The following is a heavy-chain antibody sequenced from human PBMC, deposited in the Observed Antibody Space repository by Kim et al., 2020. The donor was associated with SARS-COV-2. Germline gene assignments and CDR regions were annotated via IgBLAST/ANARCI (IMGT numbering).Heavy chain of an antibody. CDR1: GLNFADYA. D-gene: IGHD3-22*01. CDR2: IRSKRYDETT. Sequence: GGSLRLSCTTSGLNFADYALSCFRPSPGKGLEWVAFIRSKRYDETTEYAASVKGRFIISRDDSKRIAYLQMNGLKTEDTAVYYCTSGPYYYDSAAYYHDYWGQGTLVTVSS. J-gene: IGHJ4*02. V-gene: IGHV3-49*03. CDR3: TSGPYYYDSAAYYHDY.